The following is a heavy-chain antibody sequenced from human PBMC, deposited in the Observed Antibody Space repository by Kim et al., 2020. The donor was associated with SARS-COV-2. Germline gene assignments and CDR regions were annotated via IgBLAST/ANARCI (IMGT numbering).Heavy chain of an antibody. Sequence: ASVKVSCKASGYIFTAYEMHWVRQAPGQGLEWVGWINPATGNTGFAQNFQDRATITGDTSTSTVYMELNSLTFDDTAIFYCVRESRITGWPSPLDYWGQGSRVTVSS. CDR3: VRESRITGWPSPLDY. CDR2: INPATGNT. CDR1: GYIFTAYE. D-gene: IGHD6-19*01. V-gene: IGHV1-2*02. J-gene: IGHJ4*02.